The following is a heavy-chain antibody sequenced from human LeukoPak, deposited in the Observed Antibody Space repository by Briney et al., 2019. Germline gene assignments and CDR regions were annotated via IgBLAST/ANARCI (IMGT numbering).Heavy chain of an antibody. CDR3: ARGQSRYFDWYLGFFDY. CDR1: GFTFSSY. J-gene: IGHJ4*02. D-gene: IGHD3-9*01. CDR2: LSSTSSYI. Sequence: GGSLRLSCAASGFTFSSYRNWVRQGPGKGLEWVSSLSSTSSYIYYADSVKGRFTISRDNAKNSLYLQMNSLRADDTAVYYCARGQSRYFDWYLGFFDYWGQGTLVTVSS. V-gene: IGHV3-21*01.